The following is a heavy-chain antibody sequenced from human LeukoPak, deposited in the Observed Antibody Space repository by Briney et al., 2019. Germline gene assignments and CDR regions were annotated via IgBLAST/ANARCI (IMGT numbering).Heavy chain of an antibody. CDR1: GGSISGYY. D-gene: IGHD5-18*01. J-gene: IGHJ4*02. CDR2: IYYSKNT. V-gene: IGHV4-39*01. Sequence: KTSETLSLTCTVSGGSISGYYWSWIRQPPGKGLEWIGSIYYSKNTYYNPSLKSRVTISADTSKNQFSLTLGSVSATDTAVYYCVSPRGFSYGYFDYWGQGTLVTVSS. CDR3: VSPRGFSYGYFDY.